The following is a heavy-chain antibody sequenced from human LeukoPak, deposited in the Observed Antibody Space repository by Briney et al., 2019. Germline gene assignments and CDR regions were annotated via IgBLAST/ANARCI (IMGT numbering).Heavy chain of an antibody. CDR3: ARQAPYSSNYFDY. J-gene: IGHJ4*02. Sequence: SETLSLTCTVSGGSVSDYYWSWIRQPAGKGLEWIGYIYYTGATNYNPSLTSRVTISVDTSKNQFSLKLSSVTAADTAVYYCARQAPYSSNYFDYWGQGTLVTVSS. D-gene: IGHD6-19*01. V-gene: IGHV4-59*08. CDR2: IYYTGAT. CDR1: GGSVSDYY.